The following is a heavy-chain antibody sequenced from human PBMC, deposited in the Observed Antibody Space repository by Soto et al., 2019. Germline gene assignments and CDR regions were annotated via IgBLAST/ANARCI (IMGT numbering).Heavy chain of an antibody. Sequence: EVQLVESGGGLVQPGGSLRLSCAASGFTFSSYWMHWVRQAPGKGLVWVSRINGDGSSTTYADSVKGRFTISRDNAKNTLYMHMNSLRAEDTAVYYCARDAPLPQGRWLNLDFWGQGTLVTVSS. J-gene: IGHJ4*02. CDR3: ARDAPLPQGRWLNLDF. CDR2: INGDGSST. V-gene: IGHV3-74*01. D-gene: IGHD5-12*01. CDR1: GFTFSSYW.